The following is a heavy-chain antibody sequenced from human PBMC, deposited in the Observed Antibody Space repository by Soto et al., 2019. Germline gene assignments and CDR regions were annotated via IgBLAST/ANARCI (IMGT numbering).Heavy chain of an antibody. D-gene: IGHD2-15*01. V-gene: IGHV3-48*01. CDR2: ISTSSRTI. Sequence: EMRLVESGGGLVQPGRSLRLSCAASGFTFSSYSMNWVRQAPGKGLEWVSHISTSSRTIYYADSVKGRFTISRDNXKXSQXLQMNSLRAEDTAVYYCARLYCSGGSCYSGDAFDIWGQGTMVTVSS. J-gene: IGHJ3*02. CDR3: ARLYCSGGSCYSGDAFDI. CDR1: GFTFSSYS.